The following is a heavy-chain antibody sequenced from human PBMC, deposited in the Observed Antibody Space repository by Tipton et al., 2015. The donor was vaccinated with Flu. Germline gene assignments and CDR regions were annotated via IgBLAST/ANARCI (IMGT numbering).Heavy chain of an antibody. D-gene: IGHD2-21*01. CDR2: FLSGGST. J-gene: IGHJ4*02. CDR1: GFNVTNYY. Sequence: SLRLSCAGSGFNVTNYYMSWVRQAPGKGLEWVSVFLSGGSTYYAGSVKGRFTISRDISKNILYLQMKSLRVEDTAVYFCAREVVVSGTPYYFDSWGQGTLVTVSS. CDR3: AREVVVSGTPYYFDS. V-gene: IGHV3-66*01.